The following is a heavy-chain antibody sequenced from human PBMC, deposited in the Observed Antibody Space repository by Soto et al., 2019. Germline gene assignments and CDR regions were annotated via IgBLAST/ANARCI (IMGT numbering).Heavy chain of an antibody. D-gene: IGHD2-2*02. J-gene: IGHJ5*02. CDR1: RFSLSTSGVG. CDR2: IYWNDEK. Sequence: GPTLVNPTQTLTLTCTFSRFSLSTSGVGVGWIRQPPGKALEWLALIYWNDEKRYSPSLKSRLTITKDTSKKQVGLVMTDMDPVDTATYYCSHSGPTSRCTRGSGFDPWGQGILVTVSS. CDR3: SHSGPTSRCTRGSGFDP. V-gene: IGHV2-5*01.